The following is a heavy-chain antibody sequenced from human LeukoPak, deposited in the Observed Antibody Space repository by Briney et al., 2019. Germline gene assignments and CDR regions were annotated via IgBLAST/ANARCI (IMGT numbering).Heavy chain of an antibody. CDR2: ISYDGSNK. CDR1: GFTSSTYA. Sequence: GGSLRLSCAPPGFTSSTYAMHWVRQAPGRGLGWVAVISYDGSNKYYADSVKGRFTISRDNSKNTLFLQMNSLRAEDTAVYYCARVGTIFGVVSAFDYWGQGTLVTVSS. V-gene: IGHV3-30-3*01. J-gene: IGHJ4*02. D-gene: IGHD3-3*01. CDR3: ARVGTIFGVVSAFDY.